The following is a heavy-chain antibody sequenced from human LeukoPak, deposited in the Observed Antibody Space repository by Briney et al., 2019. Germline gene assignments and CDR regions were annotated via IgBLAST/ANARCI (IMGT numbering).Heavy chain of an antibody. J-gene: IGHJ6*02. D-gene: IGHD2-2*01. CDR3: ARGRVPAARGYYGMDV. Sequence: SVKVSCKASGGTFSSNAISWVRQAPGQGLEWMGRIIPILGIANYAQKFQGRVTITADKSTSTAYMELSSLRSEDTAVYYCARGRVPAARGYYGMDVWGQGTTVTVSS. V-gene: IGHV1-69*04. CDR1: GGTFSSNA. CDR2: IIPILGIA.